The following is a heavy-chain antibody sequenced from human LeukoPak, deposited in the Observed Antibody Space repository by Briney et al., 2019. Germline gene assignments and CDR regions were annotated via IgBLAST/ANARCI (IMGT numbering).Heavy chain of an antibody. CDR2: INPSSSST. CDR3: ARAAAAGRHAPSVGY. D-gene: IGHD6-13*01. CDR1: GDTLTSYY. V-gene: IGHV1-46*01. J-gene: IGHJ4*02. Sequence: ASVKVSCKASGDTLTSYYMHWVPQAPRQQLKCMGIINPSSSSTSYAQKFQARVTMTRDTSTSTVYMELTSLRSEDTAVYYCARAAAAGRHAPSVGYWGQGTPVTVSS.